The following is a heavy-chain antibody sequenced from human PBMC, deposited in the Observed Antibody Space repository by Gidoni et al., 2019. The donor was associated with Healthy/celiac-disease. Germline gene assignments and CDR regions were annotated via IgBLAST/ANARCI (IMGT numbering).Heavy chain of an antibody. CDR2: INHSGST. Sequence: QVQLQQWGAGLLKPSETLSLTCAVYGGSFSGYYWSWIRQPPGKGLEWIGEINHSGSTNYNPSLKSRVTISVDTSKNQFSLKLSSVTAADTAVYYCARERVTMVQGGYYYGMDVWGKGTTVTVSS. V-gene: IGHV4-34*01. CDR1: GGSFSGYY. J-gene: IGHJ6*04. CDR3: ARERVTMVQGGYYYGMDV. D-gene: IGHD3-10*01.